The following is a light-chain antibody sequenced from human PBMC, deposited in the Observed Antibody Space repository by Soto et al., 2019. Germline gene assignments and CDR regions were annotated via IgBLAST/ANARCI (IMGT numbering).Light chain of an antibody. J-gene: IGKJ4*01. V-gene: IGKV1-9*01. CDR1: QDINSY. Sequence: IQLTQSPSSLSASVGDRVTITCRASQDINSYLAWYQQKPGKAPNLVIYAGTSLKSGVPSRFSGSGSGTEFTLTISSLQPEDFATYYCQQLHVYPSTFGGGTKVE. CDR3: QQLHVYPST. CDR2: AGT.